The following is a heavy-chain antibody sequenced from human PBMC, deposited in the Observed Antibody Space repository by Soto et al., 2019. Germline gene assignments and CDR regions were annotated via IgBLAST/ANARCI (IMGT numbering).Heavy chain of an antibody. CDR1: GFTFSDYW. CDR2: IMKDGGVK. Sequence: EVQLVESGGGLVQPGGSLRLSCAASGFTFSDYWMGWVRQAPGKGLEWVATIMKDGGVKEYVDSVKGRFTISRDNAKNLLFLQINSLRAADTAVYYCARDSDNYKADYRGQGNLVTVSS. D-gene: IGHD1-1*01. CDR3: ARDSDNYKADY. J-gene: IGHJ4*02. V-gene: IGHV3-7*01.